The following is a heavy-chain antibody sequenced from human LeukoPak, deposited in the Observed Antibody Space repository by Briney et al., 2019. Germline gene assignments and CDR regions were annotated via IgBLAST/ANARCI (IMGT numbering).Heavy chain of an antibody. CDR3: AKSAQGGPYYYYGMDV. V-gene: IGHV3-23*01. D-gene: IGHD2-15*01. CDR1: GFTFSSYA. CDR2: ISGSGGST. J-gene: IGHJ6*02. Sequence: GESLKISCAASGFTFSSYAMSWVRQAPGKGLEWVSAISGSGGSTYYADSVKGRFTISRDNSKNTLYLQMNSLRAEDTAVYYCAKSAQGGPYYYYGMDVWGQGTTVTVSS.